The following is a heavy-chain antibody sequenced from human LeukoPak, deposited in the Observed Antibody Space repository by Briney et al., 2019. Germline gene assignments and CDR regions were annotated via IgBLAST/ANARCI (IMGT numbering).Heavy chain of an antibody. CDR2: ISAYNGNT. V-gene: IGHV1-18*01. CDR3: ARAPWIPTAEYYYYYYMDV. Sequence: ASVKVSCKASGYTFTSYGISWVRQAPGQGLEWMGWISAYNGNTNYAQKLQGRVTMTTDTSTSTAYMELRSLRSDDTAVYYCARAPWIPTAEYYYYYYMDVWGKGTTVTVSS. J-gene: IGHJ6*03. CDR1: GYTFTSYG. D-gene: IGHD5-18*01.